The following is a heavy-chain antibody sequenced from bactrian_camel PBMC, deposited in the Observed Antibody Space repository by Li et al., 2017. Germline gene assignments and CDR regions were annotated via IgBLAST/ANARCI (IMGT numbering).Heavy chain of an antibody. D-gene: IGHD5*01. CDR1: GYTVSRLC. Sequence: DVQLVESGGGSVQAGGSLRLSCAASGYTVSRLCMGWFRQAPGKEREFVARISVVGTTDTADSVKGRFTISRGNADNTLYLQMNSLKPEDTAMYYCAAVRGQAGDAANCFKGWAAFNYFGQGTQVTVS. V-gene: IGHV3S59*01. J-gene: IGHJ4*01. CDR2: ISVVGTT. CDR3: AAVRGQAGDAANCFKGWAAFNY.